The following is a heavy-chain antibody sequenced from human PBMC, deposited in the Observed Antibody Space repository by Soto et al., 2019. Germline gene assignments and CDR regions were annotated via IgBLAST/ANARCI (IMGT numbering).Heavy chain of an antibody. CDR2: IYYSGST. Sequence: QVQLQESGPGLVKPSETLSLTCTVSGGSVSSGSYYWSWIRQPPGKGLEWIGYIYYSGSTNYNPSLKSRVTISVDTSKNQFSLELSSVTAADTAVYYCAREGSSGWYVEPYYYGMDVWGQGTTVTVSS. V-gene: IGHV4-61*01. CDR1: GGSVSSGSYY. CDR3: AREGSSGWYVEPYYYGMDV. D-gene: IGHD6-19*01. J-gene: IGHJ6*02.